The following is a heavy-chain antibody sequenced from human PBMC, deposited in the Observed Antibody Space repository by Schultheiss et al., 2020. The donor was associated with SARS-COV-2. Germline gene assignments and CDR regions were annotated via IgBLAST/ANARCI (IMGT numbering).Heavy chain of an antibody. CDR2: IYYSGST. V-gene: IGHV4-59*01. D-gene: IGHD5-24*01. CDR3: ARGEMATIYFDY. J-gene: IGHJ4*02. Sequence: SQTLSLTCAVYGGFFSGYYWSWIRQPPGKGLEWIGYIYYSGSTNYNTSLKSLVTISVDTSKNQFSLKLSSVTAADTALYYCARGEMATIYFDYWGQGTLVTVSS. CDR1: GGFFSGYY.